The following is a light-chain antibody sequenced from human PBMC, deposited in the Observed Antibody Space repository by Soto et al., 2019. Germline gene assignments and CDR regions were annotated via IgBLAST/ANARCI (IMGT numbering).Light chain of an antibody. CDR3: QQYGSSLYT. CDR1: QSVSGSY. CDR2: GAS. Sequence: EIVLTQSPGTLSLSPGERATLSCRASQSVSGSYLAWYQQKPGQAPRLLIYGASSRATGIPDRFSGSGSGTDFTLTISRLEPEECAVYYCQQYGSSLYTFGQGTKLEI. V-gene: IGKV3-20*01. J-gene: IGKJ2*01.